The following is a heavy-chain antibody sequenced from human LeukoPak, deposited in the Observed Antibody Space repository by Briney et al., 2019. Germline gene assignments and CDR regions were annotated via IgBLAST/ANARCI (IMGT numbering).Heavy chain of an antibody. J-gene: IGHJ4*02. CDR1: GFPFSRYA. V-gene: IGHV3-30*01. D-gene: IGHD6-19*01. CDR3: VRDQRYTSGWYGVFES. CDR2: IGQDGGQI. Sequence: GGSLRLSCVASGFPFSRYAMFWVRQAPGEGPEWVAVIGQDGGQIYYPDSVKGRFTVSRDNSKNTLFLQMNNLRIDDTAVYYCVRDQRYTSGWYGVFESWGQGTLVTVSS.